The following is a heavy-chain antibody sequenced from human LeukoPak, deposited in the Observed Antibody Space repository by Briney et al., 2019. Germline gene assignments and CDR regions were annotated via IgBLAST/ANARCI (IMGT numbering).Heavy chain of an antibody. CDR1: GGSFSNSY. CDR3: ARDPLSANDFDI. Sequence: PSETLSLTCTVSGGSFSNSYWNWIRQPPGKGLEWIGYINYIGSTNYNPSPKSRVTISLDTSKNQFSLTLSSVTAADTAVYFCARDPLSANDFDIWGQGTMVTVSS. D-gene: IGHD6-25*01. CDR2: INYIGST. J-gene: IGHJ3*02. V-gene: IGHV4-59*01.